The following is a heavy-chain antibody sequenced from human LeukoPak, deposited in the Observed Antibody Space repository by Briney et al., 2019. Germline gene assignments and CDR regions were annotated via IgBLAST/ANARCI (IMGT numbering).Heavy chain of an antibody. CDR3: ANVDRGGYFYLAS. V-gene: IGHV3-23*01. J-gene: IGHJ4*02. D-gene: IGHD3-22*01. CDR1: GFTFSSYG. Sequence: GGSLRLSCAASGFTFSSYGMSWVRQAPGKGLEWVSSISSSGGSTYYAESVKGRLTISRDNSKNTLYLQMNSLRAEDTAVYYCANVDRGGYFYLASWGQGTLVTVSS. CDR2: ISSSGGST.